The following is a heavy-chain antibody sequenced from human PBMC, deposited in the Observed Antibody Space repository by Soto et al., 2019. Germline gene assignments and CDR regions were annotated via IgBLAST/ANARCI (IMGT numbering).Heavy chain of an antibody. D-gene: IGHD5-18*01. Sequence: QVKLQESGPGLVKPSQTLSLTCTVSGDSMSSGGYFWVWIRQHPGKVLEWIGPISSMGSPNPNPSLESRVSMAVDTSNNQFSLKLTSVTVADTAVYYCARGGGYTASGGNSGFWFDPWGQGTLVTLSS. J-gene: IGHJ5*02. V-gene: IGHV4-31*03. CDR2: ISSMGSP. CDR3: ARGGGYTASGGNSGFWFDP. CDR1: GDSMSSGGYF.